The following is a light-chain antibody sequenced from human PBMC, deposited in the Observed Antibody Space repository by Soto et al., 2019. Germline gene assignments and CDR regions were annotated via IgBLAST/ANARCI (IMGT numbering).Light chain of an antibody. Sequence: EIEMTQSPSSLSASVGDRVTITCRASQSISSYLNWYQQKPGKAPKLLIYAASTLQSGVPSRFSGSGSGTDFTLTISSLQPEDFATYYCQQSYGAPRTFGQGTKVDIK. CDR2: AAS. CDR3: QQSYGAPRT. J-gene: IGKJ1*01. CDR1: QSISSY. V-gene: IGKV1-39*01.